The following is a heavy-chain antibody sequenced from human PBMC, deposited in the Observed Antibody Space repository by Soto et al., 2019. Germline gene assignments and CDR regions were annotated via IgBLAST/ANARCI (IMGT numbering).Heavy chain of an antibody. Sequence: QVQLVQSGAEVKKPGSSVKVSCKASGGTFSSYAISWVRQAPGQGLEWMGGIIPIFGTANYAQKFQGRVTITADESTSTDYMELSSLRSEDTAVYYCARGRWGPVGYYFDYWGQGTLVTVSS. V-gene: IGHV1-69*01. CDR2: IIPIFGTA. CDR1: GGTFSSYA. J-gene: IGHJ4*02. CDR3: ARGRWGPVGYYFDY. D-gene: IGHD1-26*01.